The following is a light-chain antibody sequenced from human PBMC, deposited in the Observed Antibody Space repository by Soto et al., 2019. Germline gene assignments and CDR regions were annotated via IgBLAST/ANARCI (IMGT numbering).Light chain of an antibody. CDR3: NSHTSTNTVV. J-gene: IGLJ2*01. V-gene: IGLV2-14*01. CDR2: EVS. Sequence: QSVLTQPASVSGAPGQSITISCTGTSSDVGGYNYVSWYQQHPGKAPKLIIYEVSDRPSGVSNRFSGSKSGNTASLSISGLQPEDEADYYCNSHTSTNTVVFGGGTQLTVL. CDR1: SSDVGGYNY.